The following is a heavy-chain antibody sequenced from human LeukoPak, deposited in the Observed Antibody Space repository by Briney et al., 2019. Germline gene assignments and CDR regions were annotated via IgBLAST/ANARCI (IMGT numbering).Heavy chain of an antibody. CDR3: ARRRMVRGAWFDP. CDR1: GGSFSGYY. V-gene: IGHV4-34*01. CDR2: INHSGST. Sequence: SETLSLTCAVYGGSFSGYYWSWIRQPPGKGLEWIGEINHSGSTNYNPSLKSRVTISVDTSKNQFSLKLSSVTAADTAVYYCARRRMVRGAWFDPWSQGTLVTVSS. J-gene: IGHJ5*02. D-gene: IGHD3-10*01.